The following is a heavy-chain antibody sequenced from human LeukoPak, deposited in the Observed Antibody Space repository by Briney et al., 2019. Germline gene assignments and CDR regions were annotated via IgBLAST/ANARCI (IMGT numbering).Heavy chain of an antibody. CDR1: GFTFSSYG. V-gene: IGHV3-30*18. CDR2: ISHDGSIT. CDR3: AKLARPYCSGDCLQIDY. J-gene: IGHJ4*02. Sequence: GGSLRLSCAASGFTFSSYGMHWVRQAPGKGLEWVAVISHDGSITYYVDSVKGRFTISRDNSKNTLYLQMHSLRAEDTAVYYCAKLARPYCSGDCLQIDYWGQGTLVPVSS. D-gene: IGHD2-21*02.